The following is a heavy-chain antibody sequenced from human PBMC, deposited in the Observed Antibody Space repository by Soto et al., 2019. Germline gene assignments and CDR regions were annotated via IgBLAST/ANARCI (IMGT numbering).Heavy chain of an antibody. V-gene: IGHV4-30-4*01. CDR2: IYYSGST. D-gene: IGHD3-22*01. CDR3: ARVGTMIASSLVRYFDR. Sequence: PSETLSLTCTVSGGSISSGDYYWSWIRQPPGKGLEWIGYIYYSGSTYYNPSLKSRVTISVGTSKNQFSLKLSSVTAADTAVYYCARVGTMIASSLVRYFDRWGRGTLVTVSS. J-gene: IGHJ2*01. CDR1: GGSISSGDYY.